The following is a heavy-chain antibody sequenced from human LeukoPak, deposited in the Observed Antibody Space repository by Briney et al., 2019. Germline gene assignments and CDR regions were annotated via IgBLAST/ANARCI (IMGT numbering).Heavy chain of an antibody. CDR1: GFTFSSYG. V-gene: IGHV3-48*03. CDR2: ISSGGHVI. Sequence: GGSLRLSCAASGFTFSSYGITWVRQAPGKGLEWVSHISSGGHVISYEDSVKGRFIISRDDAESSLYLQMNSLRAEDTAVYYCARDEDGDQDFDYWGQGTLVTVSS. D-gene: IGHD7-27*01. J-gene: IGHJ4*02. CDR3: ARDEDGDQDFDY.